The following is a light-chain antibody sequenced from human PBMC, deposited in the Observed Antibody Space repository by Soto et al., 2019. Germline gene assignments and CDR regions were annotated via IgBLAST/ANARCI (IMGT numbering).Light chain of an antibody. J-gene: IGLJ3*02. CDR1: SGHSNYA. CDR2: INSDGSH. CDR3: QTWGTGIQV. Sequence: VLTQSPSASASLGASVRLTCTLSSGHSNYAIAWHRQQPEKGPQYLMRINSDGSHGKGDGIPDRFSGSRSGAERYLTISSLQSEDEADYYCQTWGTGIQVFGGGTKLTVL. V-gene: IGLV4-69*01.